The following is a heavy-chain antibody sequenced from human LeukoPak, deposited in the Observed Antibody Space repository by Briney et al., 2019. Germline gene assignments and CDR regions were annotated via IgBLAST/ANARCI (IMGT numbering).Heavy chain of an antibody. V-gene: IGHV3-30*18. Sequence: GGSLRLSCAASGFTFSSYGMHWVRQAPGKGPEWVAVISYDGSNKYYADSVKGRFTISRDNSKNTLYLQMNSLRAEDTAVYYCAKGVWVVRGVIGDAFDIWGQGTMVTVSS. CDR3: AKGVWVVRGVIGDAFDI. D-gene: IGHD3-10*01. J-gene: IGHJ3*02. CDR2: ISYDGSNK. CDR1: GFTFSSYG.